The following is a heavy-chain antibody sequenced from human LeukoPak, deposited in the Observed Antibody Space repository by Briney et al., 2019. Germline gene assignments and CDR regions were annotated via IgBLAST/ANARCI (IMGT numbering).Heavy chain of an antibody. Sequence: ASVKVSCKASGGTFSSYGISWVRQAPGQGLEWMGIINPSGGSTSYAQKFQGRVTMTRDTSTSTVYMELSSLRSEDTAVYYCARDYGDYYYYYMDVWGKGTTVTISS. D-gene: IGHD4-17*01. V-gene: IGHV1-46*01. CDR1: GGTFSSYG. J-gene: IGHJ6*03. CDR3: ARDYGDYYYYYMDV. CDR2: INPSGGST.